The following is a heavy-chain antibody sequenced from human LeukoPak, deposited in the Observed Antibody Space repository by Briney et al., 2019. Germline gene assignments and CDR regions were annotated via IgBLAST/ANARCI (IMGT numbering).Heavy chain of an antibody. Sequence: GGSLRLSCAASGFTFSSYSMNWVRQAPGKGLEWVSYISSSGSTIYYADSVKGRFTISRDNAKNSLYLQMNSLRAEDTAVYYCARDPDYGDYGYWYFDLWGRGTLVTVSS. CDR2: ISSSGSTI. CDR3: ARDPDYGDYGYWYFDL. CDR1: GFTFSSYS. V-gene: IGHV3-48*04. J-gene: IGHJ2*01. D-gene: IGHD4-17*01.